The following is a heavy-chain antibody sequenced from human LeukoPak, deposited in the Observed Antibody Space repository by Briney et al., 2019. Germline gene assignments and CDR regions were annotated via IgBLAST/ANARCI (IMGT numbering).Heavy chain of an antibody. J-gene: IGHJ4*02. D-gene: IGHD1-7*01. CDR3: ARDFRTTIAQVCDY. CDR1: GFTFIHHG. Sequence: PGGSLRLSCAASGFTFIHHGIHWVRQAPGKGLEWVAFTPNDGTSKHYADSVKGRFTISRDNSKNTVWLQMNSLRVEDTAVYYCARDFRTTIAQVCDYWGQGTLVTVSS. V-gene: IGHV3-30*02. CDR2: TPNDGTSK.